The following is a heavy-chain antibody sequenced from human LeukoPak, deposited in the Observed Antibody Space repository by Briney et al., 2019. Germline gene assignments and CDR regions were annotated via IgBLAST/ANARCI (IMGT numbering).Heavy chain of an antibody. CDR3: AKGGRITMLRGVQRDHYFDY. CDR1: GFTFSSYG. D-gene: IGHD3-10*01. Sequence: GGSLRLSCGVSGFTFSSYGSHWVRQAPGKGLEWVAYIRYDGSNRHYADSVRGRFPISRDNSKNPLYLQMNSLRVEDTAVYYCAKGGRITMLRGVQRDHYFDYWGQGTLVTVSS. V-gene: IGHV3-30*02. J-gene: IGHJ4*02. CDR2: IRYDGSNR.